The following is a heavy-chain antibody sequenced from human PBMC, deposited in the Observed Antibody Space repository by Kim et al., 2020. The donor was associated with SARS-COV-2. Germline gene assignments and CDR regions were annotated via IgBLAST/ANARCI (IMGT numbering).Heavy chain of an antibody. CDR1: GYIFTTFE. D-gene: IGHD2-15*01. V-gene: IGHV1-8*01. CDR3: ARDPGGNCTGGSCYSGWFDP. CDR2: MNPDSGDT. Sequence: ASVKVSCKASGYIFTTFEVNWVRQATGQGLEWMGWMNPDSGDTGYAQKFQGRVTMTRNTSTGTAYLELSSLRSEDTAVYYCARDPGGNCTGGSCYSGWFDPWGPGTLVT. J-gene: IGHJ5*02.